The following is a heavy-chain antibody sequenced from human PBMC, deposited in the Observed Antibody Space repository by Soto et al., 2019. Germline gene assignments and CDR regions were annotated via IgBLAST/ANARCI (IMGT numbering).Heavy chain of an antibody. J-gene: IGHJ4*02. Sequence: SETLCLTCTVACGSSSGRNDYCSCIRQPPGKGLEWIGFISYSGSAYYNPSLKSRVTISVDTSKNQFSLNLSFVTAADTAVYYCATMGTPATGLYYFDYWGQGTLVTVSS. D-gene: IGHD2-15*01. CDR2: ISYSGSA. CDR1: CGSSSGRNDY. CDR3: ATMGTPATGLYYFDY. V-gene: IGHV4-30-4*01.